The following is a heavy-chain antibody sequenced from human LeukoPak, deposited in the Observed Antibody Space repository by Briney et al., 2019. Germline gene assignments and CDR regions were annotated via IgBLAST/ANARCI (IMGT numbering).Heavy chain of an antibody. Sequence: GGSLRLSCAASGFTFSDYYMSWIRQAPGKGLEWVSYISSSSSYTNYADSVKGRFTISRDNAKNSLYLQMNSLRAEDTAVYYCARVGSTDSPHAFDIWGQGTTVTVSS. D-gene: IGHD3-22*01. J-gene: IGHJ3*02. V-gene: IGHV3-11*05. CDR2: ISSSSSYT. CDR3: ARVGSTDSPHAFDI. CDR1: GFTFSDYY.